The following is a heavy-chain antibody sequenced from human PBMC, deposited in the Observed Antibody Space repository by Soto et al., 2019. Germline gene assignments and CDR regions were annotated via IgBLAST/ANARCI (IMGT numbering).Heavy chain of an antibody. V-gene: IGHV3-48*01. D-gene: IGHD5-12*01. Sequence: APGKGLEWLSYIGGSRSIIHYADSVKGRFTISRDNAKNSLNLQMNSLRAEDTAVYYCARDREGDGYNFDYWGQGTLVTVSS. CDR3: ARDREGDGYNFDY. CDR2: IGGSRSII. J-gene: IGHJ4*02.